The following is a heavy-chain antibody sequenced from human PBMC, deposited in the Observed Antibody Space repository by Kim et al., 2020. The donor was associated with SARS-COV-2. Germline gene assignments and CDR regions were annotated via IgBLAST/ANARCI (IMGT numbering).Heavy chain of an antibody. Sequence: SETLSLTCAVYGGSFSGYYWSWIRQPPGKGLEWIGEINHSGSTNYNPSLKSRVTISVDTSKNQFSLKLSSVTAADTAVYYCARVDRYWGQGTLVTVSS. V-gene: IGHV4-34*01. CDR1: GGSFSGYY. J-gene: IGHJ4*02. CDR3: ARVDRY. CDR2: INHSGST.